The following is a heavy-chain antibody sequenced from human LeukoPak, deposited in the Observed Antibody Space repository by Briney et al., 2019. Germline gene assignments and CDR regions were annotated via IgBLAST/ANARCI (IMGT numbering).Heavy chain of an antibody. CDR2: IYYSGST. CDR3: ARREYSSSSAFDY. Sequence: PSETLSLTCTVSGGSISSSSYYWGWIRQPPGKGLERIGSIYYSGSTYYNPSLKSRVTISVDTSKNQFSLKLSSVTAADTAVYYCARREYSSSSAFDYWGQGTLVTVSS. J-gene: IGHJ4*02. V-gene: IGHV4-39*01. D-gene: IGHD6-6*01. CDR1: GGSISSSSYY.